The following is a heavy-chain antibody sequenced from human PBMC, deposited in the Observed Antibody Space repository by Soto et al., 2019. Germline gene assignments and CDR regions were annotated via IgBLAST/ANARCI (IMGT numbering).Heavy chain of an antibody. CDR1: GFTFSDYY. V-gene: IGHV3-11*05. D-gene: IGHD6-13*01. CDR2: ISSSTSHT. Sequence: QVQLVESGGGLVKPGGSLRLSCAVSGFTFSDYYMTWIRQAPGKGLEWVSYISSSTSHTNYADSVKVLFTISRDNAKNSLFLQMNSLRAEDTAVYYCARGRGAAADYFDFWGQGTLVTVSS. J-gene: IGHJ4*02. CDR3: ARGRGAAADYFDF.